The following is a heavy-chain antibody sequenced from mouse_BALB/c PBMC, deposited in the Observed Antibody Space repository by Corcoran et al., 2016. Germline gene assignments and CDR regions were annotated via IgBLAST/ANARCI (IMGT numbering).Heavy chain of an antibody. D-gene: IGHD3-1*01. J-gene: IGHJ2*01. Sequence: QIQLQQSGPELVKPGASVKISCKASGYTFTDYYINWVKQKPGQGLEWIGWIYLGSGNTKYNEKFKGKATLTVDTSSSTAYMQLSSLTSEDTAVYFCASSGYDYWGQGTTLTVSS. CDR2: IYLGSGNT. CDR3: ASSGYDY. CDR1: GYTFTDYY. V-gene: IGHV1-84*02.